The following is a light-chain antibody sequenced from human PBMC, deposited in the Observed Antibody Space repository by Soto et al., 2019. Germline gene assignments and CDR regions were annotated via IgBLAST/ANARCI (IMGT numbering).Light chain of an antibody. CDR2: DAS. J-gene: IGKJ3*01. CDR3: QQRSNWPLT. Sequence: EIVLTQSPATLSLSPGERATLSCRASQSVSSHLAWYQQRPGQAPRLLIYDASNRATGIPARFRGSGSGTDFTLTISSLEPEDSAVYYCQQRSNWPLTFGPGTKVEIK. CDR1: QSVSSH. V-gene: IGKV3-11*01.